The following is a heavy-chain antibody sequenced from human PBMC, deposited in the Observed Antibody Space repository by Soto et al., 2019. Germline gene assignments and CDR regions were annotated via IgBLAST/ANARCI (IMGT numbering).Heavy chain of an antibody. J-gene: IGHJ5*02. CDR2: IYYSGST. D-gene: IGHD3-16*01. V-gene: IGHV4-61*01. CDR3: AGGPGGWFDP. CDR1: GGSVSSGSYY. Sequence: SETLSLTCTVSGGSVSSGSYYWSWIRQPPGKGLEWIGYIYYSGSTNYNPSLKSRVTISVDTSKNQFSLKLSSVTAADTAVYYCAGGPGGWFDPWGQGTLVTVSS.